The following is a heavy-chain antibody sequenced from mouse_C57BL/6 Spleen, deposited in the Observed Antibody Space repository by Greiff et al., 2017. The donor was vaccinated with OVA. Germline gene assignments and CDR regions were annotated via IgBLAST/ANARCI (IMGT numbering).Heavy chain of an antibody. CDR2: IYPGDGDT. Sequence: QVQLQQSGPELVKPGASVKLSCTASGYAFSSSWMNWVKQRPGKGLEWIGRIYPGDGDTNYNGKFKGQATLTADKSSSTAYMQLSSLTSEDSAVYLCASHYGSGYAMDYWGQGTSVTVSS. J-gene: IGHJ4*01. CDR1: GYAFSSSW. CDR3: ASHYGSGYAMDY. V-gene: IGHV1-82*01. D-gene: IGHD1-2*01.